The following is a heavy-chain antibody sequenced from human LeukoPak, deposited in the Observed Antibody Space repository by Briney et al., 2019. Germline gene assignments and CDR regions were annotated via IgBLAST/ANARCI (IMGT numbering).Heavy chain of an antibody. CDR1: GGSFSGYY. J-gene: IGHJ4*02. Sequence: KPSETLSLTCAVYGGSFSGYYWSWIRQPPGKGLEWIGEINHSGSTNYNPSLKSRVTISVDTSKNQFSLKLSSVTAADTAVYYCARRGGHYYGSSGYTDYWGQGTLVTVSS. CDR2: INHSGST. V-gene: IGHV4-34*01. CDR3: ARRGGHYYGSSGYTDY. D-gene: IGHD3-22*01.